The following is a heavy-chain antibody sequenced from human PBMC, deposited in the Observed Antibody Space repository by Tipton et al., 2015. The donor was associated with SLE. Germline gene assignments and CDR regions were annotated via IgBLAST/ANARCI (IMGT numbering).Heavy chain of an antibody. CDR3: VRENWVKTIPAFDL. D-gene: IGHD2-21*01. CDR2: IYNVGATSNIGST. Sequence: TLSLTCTVSGGSISSDTYYWSWIRLPAGRGLEWIGRIYNVGATSNIGSTKFNPSLRGRGAISADTPKNQISLKVTSVTAADTAIYYCVRENWVKTIPAFDLWGQGTLVTVSS. CDR1: GGSISSDTYY. V-gene: IGHV4-61*02. J-gene: IGHJ3*01.